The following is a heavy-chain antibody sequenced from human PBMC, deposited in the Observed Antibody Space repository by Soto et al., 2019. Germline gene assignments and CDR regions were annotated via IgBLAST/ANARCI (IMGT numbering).Heavy chain of an antibody. V-gene: IGHV3-21*01. J-gene: IGHJ5*02. CDR3: ARALLPAGIFLDWFVP. D-gene: IGHD2-2*01. CDR2: ISSSSSYI. CDR1: GFTFSSYS. Sequence: GSLRLSCAASGFTFSSYSMNWVRQAPGKGLEWVSSISSSSSYIYYADSVKGRFAISRDNAKNSLYLQMNSLRAEDTAVYYCARALLPAGIFLDWFVPCGQRPLATVPS.